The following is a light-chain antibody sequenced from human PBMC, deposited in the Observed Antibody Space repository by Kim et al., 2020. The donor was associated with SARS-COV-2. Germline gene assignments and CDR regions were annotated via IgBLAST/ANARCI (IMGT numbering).Light chain of an antibody. V-gene: IGLV1-51*01. CDR2: DNN. CDR3: GTWDSSLSAAV. J-gene: IGLJ7*01. CDR1: SSNIGNNY. Sequence: GQKVTISCSGSSSNIGNNYVSWYQQLPGAAPKLLIFDNNERPSGIPDRFSGSKSGTSATLGITGLQTGDEAYYYCGTWDSSLSAAVFGGGTQLTVL.